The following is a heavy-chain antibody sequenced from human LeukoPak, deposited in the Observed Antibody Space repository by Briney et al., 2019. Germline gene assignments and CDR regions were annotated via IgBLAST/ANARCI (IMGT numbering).Heavy chain of an antibody. CDR2: TYYRSKWYN. CDR1: GDSVSSNSAA. V-gene: IGHV6-1*01. CDR3: ARARTRSSWFFPYYYYGMDV. J-gene: IGHJ6*02. Sequence: PSQTLSLTCAISGDSVSSNSAAWHWIRQSPSRGLEWLGRTYYRSKWYNDYAVSVKSRITINPHTSKNQFSLQLNSVTPEDTAVYYCARARTRSSWFFPYYYYGMDVWGQGTTVTVSS. D-gene: IGHD6-13*01.